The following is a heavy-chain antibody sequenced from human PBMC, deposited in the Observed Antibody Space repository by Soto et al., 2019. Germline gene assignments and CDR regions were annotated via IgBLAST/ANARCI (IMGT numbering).Heavy chain of an antibody. D-gene: IGHD4-17*01. CDR1: GYTLTELS. J-gene: IGHJ6*03. CDR2: FDPEDGET. Sequence: ASVKVSCKVSGYTLTELSMHWVRQAPGKGLEWMGGFDPEDGETIYAQKFQGRVTMTEDTSTDTAYMEPSSLRSEDTAVYYCATGSRGVTTYYYYYYMDVWGKGTTVTVSS. CDR3: ATGSRGVTTYYYYYYMDV. V-gene: IGHV1-24*01.